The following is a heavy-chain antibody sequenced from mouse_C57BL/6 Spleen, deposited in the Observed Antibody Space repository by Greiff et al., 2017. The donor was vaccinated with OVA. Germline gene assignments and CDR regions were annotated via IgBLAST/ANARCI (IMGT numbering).Heavy chain of an antibody. J-gene: IGHJ2*01. CDR2: INPYNGGT. V-gene: IGHV1-19*01. Sequence: VQLKQSGPVLVKPGASVKMSCKASGYTFTDYYTNWVKQSHGKSLEWIGVINPYNGGTSYNQKFKGKATLTVDKSSSTAYMELNSLTSEDSAVYYCARSSYYDYAFDYWGQGTTLTVSS. CDR1: GYTFTDYY. CDR3: ARSSYYDYAFDY. D-gene: IGHD2-4*01.